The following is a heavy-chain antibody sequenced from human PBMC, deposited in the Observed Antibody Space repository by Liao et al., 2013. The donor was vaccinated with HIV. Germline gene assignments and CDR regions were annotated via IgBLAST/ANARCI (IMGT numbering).Heavy chain of an antibody. CDR1: GGSIGANA. V-gene: IGHV4-30-2*01. Sequence: QVQLQESGSGLVRPSQTLSLTCGVSGGSIGANAWSWIRQPPGKDLEWIGYIYQSGNTYYNPSLKSRGTISIDRAKNQFSLKLTSVTAADTAVYYCAVGNGDSFDIWGQGTMVAVSS. CDR2: IYQSGNT. D-gene: IGHD1-1*01. CDR3: AVGNGDSFDI. J-gene: IGHJ3*02.